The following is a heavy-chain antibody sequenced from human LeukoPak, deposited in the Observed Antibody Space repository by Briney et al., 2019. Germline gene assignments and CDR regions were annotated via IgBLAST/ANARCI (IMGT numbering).Heavy chain of an antibody. J-gene: IGHJ6*03. V-gene: IGHV4-4*02. Sequence: SETLSLTCAVSGGSISSSNWWSWVRQPPGKGLEWIGEIYHSGSTNYNPSLKSRVTISVDKSKNQFSLKLSSVTAADTAVYYCARMRIAAAGYSQYYYYYMDVWGKGTTVTVSS. CDR3: ARMRIAAAGYSQYYYYYMDV. CDR2: IYHSGST. D-gene: IGHD6-13*01. CDR1: GGSISSSNW.